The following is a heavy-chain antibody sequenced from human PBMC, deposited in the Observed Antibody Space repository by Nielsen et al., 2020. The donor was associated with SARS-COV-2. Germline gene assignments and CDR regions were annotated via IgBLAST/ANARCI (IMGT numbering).Heavy chain of an antibody. V-gene: IGHV3-23*01. CDR2: ISGGGTNS. J-gene: IGHJ4*02. Sequence: GESLKISCAASGFTFGDSIIHWVRQAPGKGLEWISAISGGGTNSFYADSVKGRFTISRDNSNHTLYLQLTNLRAEDTAVYYCANDFGDCGSSTCRPKWGQGSRITVSS. D-gene: IGHD2-2*01. CDR3: ANDFGDCGSSTCRPK. CDR1: GFTFGDSI.